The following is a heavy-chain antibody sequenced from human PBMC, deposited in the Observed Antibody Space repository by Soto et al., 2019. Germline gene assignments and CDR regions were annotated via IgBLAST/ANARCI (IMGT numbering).Heavy chain of an antibody. CDR2: SRNKARSYTT. V-gene: IGHV3-72*01. D-gene: IGHD5-12*01. CDR1: GFTFSDHY. Sequence: PGGSLRLSCAASGFTFSDHYMDWVRQSPGKGLEWVGRSRNKARSYTTDYAASVKGRFTISRDDSKSSVYLQMNSLKTEDTAVYYCGRGLPTTGLDYWGQGIVVTVSS. J-gene: IGHJ4*02. CDR3: GRGLPTTGLDY.